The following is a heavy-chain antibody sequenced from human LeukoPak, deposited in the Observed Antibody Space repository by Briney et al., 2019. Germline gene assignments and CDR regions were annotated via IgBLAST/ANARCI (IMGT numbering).Heavy chain of an antibody. V-gene: IGHV3-21*01. CDR2: ISSSSSYI. CDR3: ARGYYDILTGYYILGY. CDR1: GFTFSSYS. D-gene: IGHD3-9*01. Sequence: PGGSLRLSCAASGFTFSSYSMNWVRQAPGKGLEWVSSISSSSSYIYYADSVKGRFTISRDNAKNSLYLQMNSLRAEDTAVYYCARGYYDILTGYYILGYWGQGTLVTVSS. J-gene: IGHJ4*02.